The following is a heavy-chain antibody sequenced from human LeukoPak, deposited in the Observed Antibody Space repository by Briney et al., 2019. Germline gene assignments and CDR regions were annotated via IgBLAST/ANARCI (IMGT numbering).Heavy chain of an antibody. V-gene: IGHV3-49*04. CDR1: GFTFGDYA. CDR3: TRVGRGCSSTSCYLKY. D-gene: IGHD2-2*01. CDR2: IRSKAYGGTT. J-gene: IGHJ4*02. Sequence: GGSLRLSCTASGFTFGDYAMSWVRQAPGKGLEWVGFIRSKAYGGTTEYAASVKGRFTTSRDDSKSIAYLQMNSLKTEDTAVYYCTRVGRGCSSTSCYLKYWDQGTLVTVSS.